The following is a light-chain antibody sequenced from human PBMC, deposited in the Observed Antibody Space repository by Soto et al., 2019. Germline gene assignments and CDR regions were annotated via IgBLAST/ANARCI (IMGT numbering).Light chain of an antibody. CDR3: QQYGRAPDT. Sequence: DIVLTQSPGTLSLSPGERATLSCRASQSVSSNYLAWYQQKPGQAPRLLIYGASSRATGIPDRFSCSGSGTDFTLSISRLEPEDFAVYYCQQYGRAPDTFGQGTKVEIK. CDR2: GAS. V-gene: IGKV3-20*01. CDR1: QSVSSNY. J-gene: IGKJ1*01.